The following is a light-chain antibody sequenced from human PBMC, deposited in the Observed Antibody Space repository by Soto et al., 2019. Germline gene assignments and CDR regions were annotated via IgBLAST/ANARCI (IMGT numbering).Light chain of an antibody. Sequence: DIQMTQSPSTLSASVGDRVTITCRASQSIRSWLAWYQQKPGKAPQLLIYDASNLESGVPSRFSGSGSGTEFTLTISTLQPDDFATYYCQLYDSFSKTFGRGTKVEVK. V-gene: IGKV1-5*01. J-gene: IGKJ1*01. CDR1: QSIRSW. CDR3: QLYDSFSKT. CDR2: DAS.